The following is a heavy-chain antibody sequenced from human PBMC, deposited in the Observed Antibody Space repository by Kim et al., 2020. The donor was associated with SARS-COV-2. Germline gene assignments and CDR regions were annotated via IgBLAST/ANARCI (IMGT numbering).Heavy chain of an antibody. V-gene: IGHV3-74*01. D-gene: IGHD2-8*02. CDR2: SDWSST. CDR3: TSGLVS. J-gene: IGHJ5*02. Sequence: SDWSSTTYADSVKSRFTISRDNAKNTLYLQMNSLGAEDTAVYYCTSGLVSWGQGILVTVSS.